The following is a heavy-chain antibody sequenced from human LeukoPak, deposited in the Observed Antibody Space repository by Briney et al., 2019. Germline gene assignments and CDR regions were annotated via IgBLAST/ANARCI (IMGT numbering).Heavy chain of an antibody. CDR3: ARGQKLWFGDLFYHFDY. V-gene: IGHV4-39*07. J-gene: IGHJ4*02. CDR1: GGSISSSNYY. CDR2: IYYSGST. Sequence: SETLSLTCTVSGGSISSSNYYWGWIRQPPGKGLEWIGRIYYSGSTYYNPSLKNQVTISLDTSKSQFSLKLTSVTAADTAVYYCARGQKLWFGDLFYHFDYWGQGTLVTVSS. D-gene: IGHD3-10*01.